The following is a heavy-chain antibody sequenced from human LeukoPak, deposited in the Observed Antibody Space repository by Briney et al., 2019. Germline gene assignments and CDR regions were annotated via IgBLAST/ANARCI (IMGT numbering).Heavy chain of an antibody. V-gene: IGHV4-34*01. Sequence: SETLSLACAVYGVSFSGYYWSWIRQPPGKGLEWIGEINHSGSTNYNPSLKSRVTISVDTSKSQFSLKLSSATAADTAVYYCARQTIVVGPRYFDLWGRGTLVTVSS. CDR1: GVSFSGYY. CDR2: INHSGST. J-gene: IGHJ2*01. CDR3: ARQTIVVGPRYFDL. D-gene: IGHD2-2*01.